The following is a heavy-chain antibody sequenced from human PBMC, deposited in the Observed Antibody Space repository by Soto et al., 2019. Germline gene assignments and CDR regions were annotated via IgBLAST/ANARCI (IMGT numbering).Heavy chain of an antibody. D-gene: IGHD4-17*01. V-gene: IGHV1-46*02. CDR3: VTEAPSTVWFDS. J-gene: IGHJ5*01. CDR1: GYTLNSYH. CDR2: IKHDGIIT. Sequence: QVQLVQSGAEVKKPWASVNVACKASGYTLNSYHIHWVRQATGQGLEWMGIIKHDGIITIYAQQFQGRVTMTSDTSASTVYMELSSLISEDTAMYYCVTEAPSTVWFDSWGQGTLVNVSS.